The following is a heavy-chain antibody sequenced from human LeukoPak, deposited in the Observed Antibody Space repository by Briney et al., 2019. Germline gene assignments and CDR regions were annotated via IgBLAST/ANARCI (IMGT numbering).Heavy chain of an antibody. D-gene: IGHD3-22*01. CDR2: ISWNSGSV. Sequence: GGSLRLSCAASGFTFDDYAMHWVRQAPGKGLEWVSGISWNSGSVGYADSVKGRFTISRDNAKKFLYLQMNSLRAEDTALYYCAKGVYYYDSSGYYQSHFDYWGQGTLVTVSS. J-gene: IGHJ4*02. CDR3: AKGVYYYDSSGYYQSHFDY. V-gene: IGHV3-9*01. CDR1: GFTFDDYA.